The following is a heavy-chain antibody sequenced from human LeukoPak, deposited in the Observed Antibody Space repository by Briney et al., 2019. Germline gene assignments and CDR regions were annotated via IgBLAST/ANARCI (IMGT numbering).Heavy chain of an antibody. V-gene: IGHV3-23*01. D-gene: IGHD3-10*01. J-gene: IGHJ4*02. CDR2: ISGSGGST. CDR1: GFTFSSYA. Sequence: GGSLRLSCAASGFTFSSYAMSWVRQAPGQGLEWVSAISGSGGSTYYADSVKGRFTISRDNSKNTLYLQMNSLRAEDTAVYCCAKGLPIMVRGGSDYWGQGTLVTVSS. CDR3: AKGLPIMVRGGSDY.